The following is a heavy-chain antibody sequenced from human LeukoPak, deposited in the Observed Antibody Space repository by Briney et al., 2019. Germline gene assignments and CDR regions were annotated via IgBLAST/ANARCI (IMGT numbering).Heavy chain of an antibody. Sequence: SETLSLTCAVSGGSISGYYWTWIRQPPGKGLEWIGYMYYSGSTKYNSSLKSRVTISLDTSKNQFSLRLSSVTAADTAFYYCATSRDGSPYYFDSWGQGTLVTVSS. CDR3: ATSRDGSPYYFDS. D-gene: IGHD5-24*01. CDR2: MYYSGST. CDR1: GGSISGYY. J-gene: IGHJ4*02. V-gene: IGHV4-59*01.